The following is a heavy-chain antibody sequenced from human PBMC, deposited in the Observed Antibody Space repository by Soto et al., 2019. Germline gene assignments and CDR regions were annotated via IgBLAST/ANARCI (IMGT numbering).Heavy chain of an antibody. Sequence: ASVKVSCKVSGYTLTELSMHWVRQAPGKGLEWMGGFAPEDGETIDTKKFQGRVTITEDTSTDTAYMELSSLRTEDTPVYYSATDFPPIAARPDFDYWGQGTLVTVSS. CDR1: GYTLTELS. CDR2: FAPEDGET. D-gene: IGHD6-6*01. V-gene: IGHV1-24*01. CDR3: ATDFPPIAARPDFDY. J-gene: IGHJ4*02.